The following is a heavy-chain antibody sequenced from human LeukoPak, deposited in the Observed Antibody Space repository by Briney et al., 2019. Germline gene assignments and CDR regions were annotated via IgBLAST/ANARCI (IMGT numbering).Heavy chain of an antibody. V-gene: IGHV3-21*01. Sequence: PGGSLRLSCAASGFTFSGSAIHWVRQAPGKGLEWVSSINSGSTYTYYTESVKGRFTVSRDNAKNSLFLQMNSLRAEDTAIYYCARSLTTLTYEGYWGQGTLVTVSS. CDR2: INSGSTYT. CDR3: ARSLTTLTYEGY. J-gene: IGHJ4*02. CDR1: GFTFSGSA. D-gene: IGHD1-1*01.